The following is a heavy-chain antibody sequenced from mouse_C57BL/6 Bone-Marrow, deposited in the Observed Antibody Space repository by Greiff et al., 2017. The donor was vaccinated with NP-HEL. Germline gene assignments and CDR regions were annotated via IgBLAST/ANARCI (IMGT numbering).Heavy chain of an antibody. Sequence: QVQLKQSGAELARPGASVKISCKASGYTFTSYTMHWVKQRPGQGLEWIGYINPSSGYTKYNQKFKDKATLTADKSSSTAYMQLSSLTSEDSAVYYCARRDYYGSSYSAWFAYWGQGTLVTVSA. D-gene: IGHD1-1*01. CDR3: ARRDYYGSSYSAWFAY. CDR2: INPSSGYT. J-gene: IGHJ3*01. CDR1: GYTFTSYT. V-gene: IGHV1-4*01.